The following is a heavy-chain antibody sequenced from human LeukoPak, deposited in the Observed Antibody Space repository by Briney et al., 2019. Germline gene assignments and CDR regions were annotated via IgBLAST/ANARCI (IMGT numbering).Heavy chain of an antibody. Sequence: GSSVKVSCKASGGTFSSYAISWVRQAPGQGLEWMGGIIPIFGTANYAQKFQGRVTITADESTSTAYMELSRLRSEDTAVYYCARPRYNWNYVFDYWGQGTLVTVSS. V-gene: IGHV1-69*01. CDR2: IIPIFGTA. D-gene: IGHD1-7*01. J-gene: IGHJ4*02. CDR3: ARPRYNWNYVFDY. CDR1: GGTFSSYA.